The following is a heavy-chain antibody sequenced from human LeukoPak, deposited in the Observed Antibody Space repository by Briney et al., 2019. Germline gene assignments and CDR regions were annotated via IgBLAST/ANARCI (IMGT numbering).Heavy chain of an antibody. CDR1: GGSISSYY. CDR3: ARARRYYDSSGYYPKAYYYGMDV. Sequence: SETLSLTCTVSGGSISSYYWSWIRQPPGKGLEWIGYIYYSGSTNYNPSLKSRVTISVDTSKNQFSLKLSSVTAADTAVYYCARARRYYDSSGYYPKAYYYGMDVWAKGPRSPSP. J-gene: IGHJ6*02. CDR2: IYYSGST. D-gene: IGHD3-22*01. V-gene: IGHV4-59*01.